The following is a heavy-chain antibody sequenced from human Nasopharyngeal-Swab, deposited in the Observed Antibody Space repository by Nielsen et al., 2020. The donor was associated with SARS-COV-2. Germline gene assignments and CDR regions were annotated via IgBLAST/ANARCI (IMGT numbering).Heavy chain of an antibody. CDR1: GGTFSRNA. CDR2: IIPIFGTA. J-gene: IGHJ6*02. D-gene: IGHD3-9*01. V-gene: IGHV1-69*13. CDR3: ARGLRYFDWSFTNIKYYYGMDV. Sequence: SVKVSCKASGGTFSRNAISWVRQAPGQGLEWMGGIIPIFGTANYTQKFQGRVTITADESTSTAYMELSSLTSEDTAVYYCARGLRYFDWSFTNIKYYYGMDVWGQGTTVTVSS.